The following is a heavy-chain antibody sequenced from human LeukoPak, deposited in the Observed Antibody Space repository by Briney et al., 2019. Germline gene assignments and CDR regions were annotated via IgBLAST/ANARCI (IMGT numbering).Heavy chain of an antibody. CDR2: IKSKSDGVTT. Sequence: PGGSPRISSAASRFALTYAWMSSVPEAPGQGLECVGRIKSKSDGVTTDYAAPVTDRLTISRDHSISALYLQMNSLQTEDTAVYFCTTDSLYTIDSWGQGTLVAVSS. CDR1: RFALTYAW. D-gene: IGHD2-2*02. CDR3: TTDSLYTIDS. J-gene: IGHJ4*02. V-gene: IGHV3-15*01.